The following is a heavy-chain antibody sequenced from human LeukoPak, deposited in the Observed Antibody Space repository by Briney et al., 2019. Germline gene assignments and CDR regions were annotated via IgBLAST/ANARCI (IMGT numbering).Heavy chain of an antibody. CDR1: GFTFDDYA. D-gene: IGHD6-6*01. CDR2: ISWNSGSI. V-gene: IGHV3-9*03. CDR3: AASRGEQLANLDY. Sequence: PGRSLRLSSAASGFTFDDYAMHWVRQAPGKGLEWVSGISWNSGSIGYADSVKGRFTISRDNAKNSLYLQMNSLRAEDMALYYCAASRGEQLANLDYWGQGTLVTVSS. J-gene: IGHJ4*02.